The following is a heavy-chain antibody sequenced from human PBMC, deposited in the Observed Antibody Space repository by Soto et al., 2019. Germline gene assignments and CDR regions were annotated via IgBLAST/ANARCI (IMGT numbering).Heavy chain of an antibody. J-gene: IGHJ4*02. CDR2: INQDGSAK. CDR1: GFTFNNYY. V-gene: IGHV3-7*05. Sequence: EVQLVESGGGLVQPGGSLRLSCAASGFTFNNYYMVWVRQAAGRGLEWVANINQDGSAKYYVDSVKGRFTISRDNAKSSLYLQINSLRAEDTATYYCGRGFGGTHWGQGSLVTFSS. D-gene: IGHD2-15*01. CDR3: GRGFGGTH.